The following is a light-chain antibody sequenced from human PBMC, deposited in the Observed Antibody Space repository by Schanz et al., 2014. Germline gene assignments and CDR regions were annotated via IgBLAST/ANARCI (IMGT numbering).Light chain of an antibody. CDR2: DVS. CDR3: CSYAGSSTLV. CDR1: SSDVGSYNL. V-gene: IGLV2-23*02. J-gene: IGLJ2*01. Sequence: QSALTQPASVSGSPGQSITISCTGTSSDVGSYNLVSWYQQHPGKAPKLMIFDVSNRPSGVSARFSASKSGNTASLTISGLLPEDEADYYCCSYAGSSTLVFGGGTKLTVL.